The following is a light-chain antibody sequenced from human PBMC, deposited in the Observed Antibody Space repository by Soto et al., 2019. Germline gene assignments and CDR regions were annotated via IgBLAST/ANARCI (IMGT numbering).Light chain of an antibody. CDR3: QQYGGSPIT. V-gene: IGKV3-20*01. J-gene: IGKJ1*01. CDR2: GAS. Sequence: DIVLTQSPVTLSLYPVERATLSCRASQSTDTNSLAWYQQKPGQPPRLLISGASVRASGVPVRISGSGSGTDFTLTISRLEPEDFALYYCQQYGGSPITFGLGTKVDIK. CDR1: QSTDTNS.